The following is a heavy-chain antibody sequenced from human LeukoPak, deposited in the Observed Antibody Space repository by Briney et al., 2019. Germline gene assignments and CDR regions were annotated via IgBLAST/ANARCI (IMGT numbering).Heavy chain of an antibody. CDR3: DRLYSGSYLPDQ. CDR1: GGSISSSSYY. CDR2: IYYSGST. V-gene: IGHV4-39*01. J-gene: IGHJ4*02. D-gene: IGHD1-26*01. Sequence: SETLSLTCTVSGGSISSSSYYWGWIRQPPGKGLAWIASIYYSGSTYYNPSLKSRVTISVDTSKNQFSLRLSSVTAADTAVYYCDRLYSGSYLPDQWGQGTLVTVSS.